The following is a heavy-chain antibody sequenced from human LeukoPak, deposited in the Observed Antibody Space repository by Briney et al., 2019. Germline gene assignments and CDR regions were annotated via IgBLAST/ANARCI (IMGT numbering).Heavy chain of an antibody. V-gene: IGHV4-39*07. CDR3: AREAPYGELPI. D-gene: IGHD3-10*01. J-gene: IGHJ4*02. Sequence: SETLSLTCTVSGGSISSSSYYWGWIRQPPGKGLEWIGSIYYSGSTYYNPSLKSRVTISVDTSKNQFSLKLSSVTAADTAVYYCAREAPYGELPIWGQGTLVTVSS. CDR1: GGSISSSSYY. CDR2: IYYSGST.